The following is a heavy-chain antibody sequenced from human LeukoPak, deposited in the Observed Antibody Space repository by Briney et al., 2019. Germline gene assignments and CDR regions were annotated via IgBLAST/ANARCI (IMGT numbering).Heavy chain of an antibody. J-gene: IGHJ4*02. CDR2: ISSSSSTI. D-gene: IGHD6-13*01. V-gene: IGHV3-48*04. Sequence: GGSLRLSCAASGFTFSSYSMNWVRQAPGKGLEWVSYISSSSSTIYYADSVKGRFTISRDNAKNSLYLQMNSLRAEDTAVYYCARAYSSSWYNPHFDYWGQGTLVTVSS. CDR3: ARAYSSSWYNPHFDY. CDR1: GFTFSSYS.